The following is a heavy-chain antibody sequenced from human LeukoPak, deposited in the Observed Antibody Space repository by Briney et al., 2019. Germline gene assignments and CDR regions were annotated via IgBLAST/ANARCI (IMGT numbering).Heavy chain of an antibody. CDR2: IYYSGST. CDR1: GGSISSYY. V-gene: IGHV4-59*01. J-gene: IGHJ4*02. CDR3: ARASAYYDILTGYYMEDYFDY. Sequence: PSETLSLTCTVSGGSISSYYWSWIRQPPGKGLEWIGYIYYSGSTNYNPSLKSRVTISVDTSKNQFSLKLSSVTAADTAVYYCARASAYYDILTGYYMEDYFDYWGQGTLVTVSS. D-gene: IGHD3-9*01.